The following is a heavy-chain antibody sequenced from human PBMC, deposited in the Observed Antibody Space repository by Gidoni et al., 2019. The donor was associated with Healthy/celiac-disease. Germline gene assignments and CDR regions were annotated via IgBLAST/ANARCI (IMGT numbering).Heavy chain of an antibody. CDR2: ISYDGSNK. J-gene: IGHJ4*02. V-gene: IGHV3-30*18. CDR3: AKDPSLGYCSGGSCYPDY. CDR1: GFTFSSYG. D-gene: IGHD2-15*01. Sequence: QVQLVESGGGVVQPGRSLRLSCAASGFTFSSYGLHWVRQAPGKGLEWVAVISYDGSNKYYADSVKGRFTISRDNSKNTLYLQMNSLRAEDTAVYYCAKDPSLGYCSGGSCYPDYWGQGTLVTVSS.